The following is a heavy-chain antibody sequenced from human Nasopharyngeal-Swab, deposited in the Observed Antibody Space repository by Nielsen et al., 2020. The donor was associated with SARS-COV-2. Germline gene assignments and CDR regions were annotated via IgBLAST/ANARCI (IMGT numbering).Heavy chain of an antibody. Sequence: GESLKISCAASGFTFSNAWMSWVRQAPGKGLEWVGRIKSKTDCGTTDYAAPVKGRFTISRDDSKNTLYLQMNSLKTEDTAVYYCTTDSSGYYAASYYYYGMDVWGQGTTVTVSS. CDR2: IKSKTDCGTT. D-gene: IGHD3-22*01. J-gene: IGHJ6*02. CDR3: TTDSSGYYAASYYYYGMDV. CDR1: GFTFSNAW. V-gene: IGHV3-15*01.